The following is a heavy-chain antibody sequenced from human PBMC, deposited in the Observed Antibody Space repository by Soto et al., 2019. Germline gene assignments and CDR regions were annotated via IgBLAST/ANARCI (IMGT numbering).Heavy chain of an antibody. V-gene: IGHV5-51*01. D-gene: IGHD2-2*01. J-gene: IGHJ6*03. CDR3: ARLACSSTSCYSYYYYYMDV. Sequence: PGESLKISCKGSGYSFTSYWIGWVRQMPGKGLEWMGIIYPGDSDTRYSPSFQGQVTISADKSISTAYLQWSSLKASDTAMYYCARLACSSTSCYSYYYYYMDVWGKGTTVTVSS. CDR2: IYPGDSDT. CDR1: GYSFTSYW.